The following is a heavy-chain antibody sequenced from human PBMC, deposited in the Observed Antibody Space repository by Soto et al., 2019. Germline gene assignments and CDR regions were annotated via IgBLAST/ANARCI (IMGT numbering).Heavy chain of an antibody. CDR2: IYYSGSP. V-gene: IGHV4-39*02. J-gene: IGHJ5*02. Sequence: SETLSLTCTFSGDSVSSSKYYWGWIRQPPGKGLEWIGSIYYSGSPSYNSSLKSRVTISVDTSKNHFSLKLTSMTAADTAVYYCARDLGCSGGSCYSVYHNWFDPWGQGTLVTVSS. CDR3: ARDLGCSGGSCYSVYHNWFDP. CDR1: GDSVSSSKYY. D-gene: IGHD2-15*01.